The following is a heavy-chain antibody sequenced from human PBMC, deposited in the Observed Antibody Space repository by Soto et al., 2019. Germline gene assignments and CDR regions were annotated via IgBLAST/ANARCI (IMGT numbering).Heavy chain of an antibody. V-gene: IGHV4-34*01. CDR2: INHSGST. Sequence: PSETLSLTCAVYGGSFSGYYWSWIRQPPGKGLEWIGEINHSGSTNYNPSLKSRVTISVDTSKNQFSLKLSSVTAADTAVYYCARGGRRPNINWFDPWGQGTLVTVSS. CDR3: ARGGRRPNINWFDP. CDR1: GGSFSGYY. D-gene: IGHD2-8*01. J-gene: IGHJ5*02.